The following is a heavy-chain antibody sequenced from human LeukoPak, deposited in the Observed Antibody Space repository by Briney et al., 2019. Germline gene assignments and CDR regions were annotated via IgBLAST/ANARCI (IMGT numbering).Heavy chain of an antibody. CDR3: AKDESAAGHYFDY. D-gene: IGHD6-13*01. Sequence: PGGSLRLSCAASGFTFSSYGMHWVRQAPGKGLEWVAVIWYDGSNKYYADSVKGRFTISRDNSKNTLYLQINSLRAEDTAVYYCAKDESAAGHYFDYWGQGTLVTDSS. CDR2: IWYDGSNK. CDR1: GFTFSSYG. V-gene: IGHV3-33*06. J-gene: IGHJ4*02.